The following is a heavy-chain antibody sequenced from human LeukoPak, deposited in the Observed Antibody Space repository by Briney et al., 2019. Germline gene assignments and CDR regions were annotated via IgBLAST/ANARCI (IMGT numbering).Heavy chain of an antibody. CDR3: ARDVGDLLVGAKYSFDY. CDR1: GYTFTGYY. CDR2: INPNSGGT. Sequence: GASVKVSCKASGYTFTGYYMHWVRQAPGQGLEWLGWINPNSGGTYYAQKFQGRVTMTRDTSISTTYMELSRLRSDDTAVYYCARDVGDLLVGAKYSFDYWGQGTLVTVSS. D-gene: IGHD1-26*01. J-gene: IGHJ4*02. V-gene: IGHV1-2*02.